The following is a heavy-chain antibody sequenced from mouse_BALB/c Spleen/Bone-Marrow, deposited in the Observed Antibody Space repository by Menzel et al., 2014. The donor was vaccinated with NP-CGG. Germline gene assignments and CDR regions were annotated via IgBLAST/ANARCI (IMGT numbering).Heavy chain of an antibody. J-gene: IGHJ2*01. CDR1: GYTFTDTW. CDR2: INPSTGYA. V-gene: IGHV1-7*01. CDR3: ARDY. Sequence: QVQLKESGPELAKPGASVKMSCKASGYTFTDTWIHWIKQRPGQGLEWIGYINPSTGYAEYNQNFKDKATLTVDKSPSTAYMQLSSLTSEDSAVYYCARDYWGQGTTLTVSS.